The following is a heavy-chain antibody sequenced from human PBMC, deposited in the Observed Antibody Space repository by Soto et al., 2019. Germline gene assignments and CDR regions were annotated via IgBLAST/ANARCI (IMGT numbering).Heavy chain of an antibody. D-gene: IGHD3-22*01. CDR2: MSPNGNNQ. CDR3: ATGANFYYDTSRY. CDR1: GFTVSNNY. Sequence: SLRLSCAVSGFTVSNNYMSWVRQAPGKGLEWVAVMSPNGNNQYYADSVKGRFTISRDTSKSTLYLQMTSLRPDDTAVYYCATGANFYYDTSRYWGQGTLVTVSS. J-gene: IGHJ4*02. V-gene: IGHV3-30-3*01.